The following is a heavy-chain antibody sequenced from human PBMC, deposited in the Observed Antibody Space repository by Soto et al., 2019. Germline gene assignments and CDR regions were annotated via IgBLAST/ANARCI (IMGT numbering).Heavy chain of an antibody. CDR1: GYTFTGYY. Sequence: QVQLVQSGAEVKKPGASVKVSCKASGYTFTGYYMHWVRQAPGQGLEWMGWINPNSGGTNYAQKFQGRVTMTRDTSLRTAYMELSKPRFDDTAVYYCARNGWYESWGGELYYYHGKDLWGPGTPVTVSS. D-gene: IGHD6-19*01. J-gene: IGHJ6*02. CDR2: INPNSGGT. CDR3: ARNGWYESWGGELYYYHGKDL. V-gene: IGHV1-2*02.